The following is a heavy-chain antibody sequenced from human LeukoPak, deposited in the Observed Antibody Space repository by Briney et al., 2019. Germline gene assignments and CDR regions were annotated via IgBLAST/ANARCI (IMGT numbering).Heavy chain of an antibody. CDR1: GFTVSSHW. V-gene: IGHV3-74*01. Sequence: GGSLRLSCAASGFTVSSHWMHRVRQVPGKGLVWVARINEGGSSIIYADSVKGRFAISSDIAENTIYLLMNSLRVEDTAIYYCIRSSGWPDSWGQGTLVTVSS. CDR2: INEGGSSI. CDR3: IRSSGWPDS. D-gene: IGHD6-19*01. J-gene: IGHJ5*01.